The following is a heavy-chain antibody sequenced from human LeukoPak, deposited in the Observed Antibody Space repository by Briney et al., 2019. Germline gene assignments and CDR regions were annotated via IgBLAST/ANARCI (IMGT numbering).Heavy chain of an antibody. J-gene: IGHJ5*02. CDR3: ARSYLVFNWFDP. D-gene: IGHD2-8*01. V-gene: IGHV1-69*01. CDR1: GGTFNNYA. Sequence: GASLKVSCKDSGGTFNNYAVSWVRPAPGQGLEWLGGIITIFGTTNYPQNFQGRITITADESTNTAYMELSSLRSDDTAVYYCARSYLVFNWFDPWGQGTLVTVSS. CDR2: IITIFGTT.